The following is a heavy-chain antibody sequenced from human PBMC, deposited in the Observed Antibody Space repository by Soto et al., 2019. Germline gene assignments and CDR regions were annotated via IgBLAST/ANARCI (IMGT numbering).Heavy chain of an antibody. CDR1: GGSFSGYY. J-gene: IGHJ6*03. D-gene: IGHD3-10*01. Sequence: SETLSLTCAVYGGSFSGYYWSWIRQPPGKGLEWVGEINHSGSTSYNPSLKSRVTISVDTSKNQFSLKLSSVTAADTAVYYCARGLRGRGTMVRGVNYYYYYMDVWGKRTTVIVSS. CDR2: INHSGST. CDR3: ARGLRGRGTMVRGVNYYYYYMDV. V-gene: IGHV4-34*01.